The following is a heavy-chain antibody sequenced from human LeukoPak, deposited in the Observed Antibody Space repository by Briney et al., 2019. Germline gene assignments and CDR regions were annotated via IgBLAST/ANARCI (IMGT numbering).Heavy chain of an antibody. D-gene: IGHD1-26*01. CDR3: ARGSGSYAFDI. J-gene: IGHJ3*02. CDR1: GGSISSSSYY. CDR2: IYHSGST. V-gene: IGHV4-39*07. Sequence: PSETLSLTCTVSGGSISSSSYYWGWIRQPPGKGLEWIGSIYHSGSTYYNPSLKSRVTISVDRSKNQFSLKLSSVTAADTAVYYCARGSGSYAFDIWGQGTMVTVSS.